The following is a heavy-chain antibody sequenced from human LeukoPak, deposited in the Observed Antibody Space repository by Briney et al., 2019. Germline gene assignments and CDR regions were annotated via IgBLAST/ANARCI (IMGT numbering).Heavy chain of an antibody. CDR1: GFTISNYG. D-gene: IGHD6-19*01. CDR2: ISLSGDTE. V-gene: IGHV3-23*01. CDR3: ARAYSIGWYPC. J-gene: IGHJ4*02. Sequence: SGGSLRLSCAVSGFTISNYGMSWVRQAPGKGLEWVSAISLSGDTEYYADSVKCRFIISRDNSRKTLYLQINSLRPEDTALYYCARAYSIGWYPCWGQGTLVTVSS.